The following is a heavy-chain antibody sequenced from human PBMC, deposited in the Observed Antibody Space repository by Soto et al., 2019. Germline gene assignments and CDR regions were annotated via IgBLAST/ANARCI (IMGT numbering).Heavy chain of an antibody. CDR2: IIGSGSST. D-gene: IGHD7-27*01. CDR1: GFTFSNYA. V-gene: IGHV3-23*01. J-gene: IGHJ3*02. CDR3: AKWLRDWGAFDI. Sequence: EVQLLESGGGLLQPGGSLRLSCAASGFTFSNYAMTWVRQAPGKGLEWVSTIIGSGSSTYYPDSVKGRFTISRDNSKNTLYLQLNSLRAEDTAVYYCAKWLRDWGAFDIWGQGTMVTVSS.